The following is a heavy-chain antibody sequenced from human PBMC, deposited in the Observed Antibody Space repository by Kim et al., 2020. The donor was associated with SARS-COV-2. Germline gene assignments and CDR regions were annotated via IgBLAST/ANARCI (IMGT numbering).Heavy chain of an antibody. J-gene: IGHJ4*02. CDR3: AKDREDYYDSSGYSFDY. V-gene: IGHV3-23*03. D-gene: IGHD3-22*01. CDR2: IYSGGSST. Sequence: GGSLRLSCAASGFTFSSYAMSWVRQAPGKGLEWVSVIYSGGSSTYYADSVKGRFTISRDNSKNTLYLQMNSLRAEDTAVYYCAKDREDYYDSSGYSFDYWGQGTLVTVSS. CDR1: GFTFSSYA.